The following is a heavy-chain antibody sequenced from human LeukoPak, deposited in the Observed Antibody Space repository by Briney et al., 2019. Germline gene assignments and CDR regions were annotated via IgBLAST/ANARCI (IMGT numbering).Heavy chain of an antibody. V-gene: IGHV4-59*08. CDR3: ARHVEQWLTPFDY. CDR2: IYYSGRT. Sequence: PSETLSLTCTVSGGSISSYYWSWIRQPPGKGLEWIGYIYYSGRTNYNPSLKSRVTISVDTSKNQFSLKLISVTAADTAVYYCARHVEQWLTPFDYWGQGTLVTVSS. D-gene: IGHD6-19*01. CDR1: GGSISSYY. J-gene: IGHJ4*02.